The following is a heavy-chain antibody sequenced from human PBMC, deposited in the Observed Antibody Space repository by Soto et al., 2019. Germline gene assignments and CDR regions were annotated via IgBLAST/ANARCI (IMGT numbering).Heavy chain of an antibody. CDR3: ARTPSGDFWSGYSWFDP. D-gene: IGHD3-3*01. Sequence: SETLSLTCAVYCGSFSGYYWSWIRQPPGKGLEWIGEINHSGSTNYNPSLKSRVTISVDTSKNQFSLKLSSVTAADTAVYYCARTPSGDFWSGYSWFDPWGQGTLVTVSS. CDR1: CGSFSGYY. V-gene: IGHV4-34*01. J-gene: IGHJ5*02. CDR2: INHSGST.